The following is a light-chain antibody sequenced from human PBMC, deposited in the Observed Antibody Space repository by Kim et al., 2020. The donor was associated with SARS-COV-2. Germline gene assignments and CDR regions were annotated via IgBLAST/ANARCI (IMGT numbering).Light chain of an antibody. CDR1: SSNIGSNF. V-gene: IGLV1-47*01. CDR2: GTD. Sequence: QSVLTQPPSASGTPGQRVTISCSGSSSNIGSNFVFWYQQLPGAAPKLLIYGTDRRPSGVPDRFSGSKSGTSASLAISGLRSDDEADYYCAAWHDSLSAWVFGGGTQLTVL. CDR3: AAWHDSLSAWV. J-gene: IGLJ3*02.